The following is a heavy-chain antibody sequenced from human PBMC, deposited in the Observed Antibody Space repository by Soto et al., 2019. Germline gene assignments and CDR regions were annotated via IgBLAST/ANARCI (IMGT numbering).Heavy chain of an antibody. Sequence: GASVKVSCKASGGTFSSYAISWVRQAPGQGLEWMGGIIPIFGTANYAQKFQGRVTITADESTSTAYMELSSLRSEDTAVYYCARGGLGYCSSTSCYVFDYWGQGTLVTVS. CDR2: IIPIFGTA. CDR1: GGTFSSYA. CDR3: ARGGLGYCSSTSCYVFDY. V-gene: IGHV1-69*13. D-gene: IGHD2-2*01. J-gene: IGHJ4*02.